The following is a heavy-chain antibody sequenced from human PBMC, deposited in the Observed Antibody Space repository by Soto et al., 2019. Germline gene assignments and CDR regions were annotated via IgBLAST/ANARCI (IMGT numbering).Heavy chain of an antibody. J-gene: IGHJ5*02. CDR2: ISGSGGST. CDR3: AKDPQTYSSSDNWFDP. V-gene: IGHV3-23*01. Sequence: GGSLRLSCAASGFTFSSYAMSWVRQAPGKGLEWVSAISGSGGSTYYADSVKGRFTISRDNSKNTLYLQMNSLRAEDTAVYYCAKDPQTYSSSDNWFDPWGQGTLVTVSS. D-gene: IGHD6-13*01. CDR1: GFTFSSYA.